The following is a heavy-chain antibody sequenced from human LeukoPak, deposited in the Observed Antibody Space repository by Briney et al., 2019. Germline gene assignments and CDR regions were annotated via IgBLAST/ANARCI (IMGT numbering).Heavy chain of an antibody. Sequence: PSETLSLTCTVSGGSISSHYWSWIRQPPGKGLEWIGYIYYSGSTNYNPSLKSRVTISVDTSKNQFSLKLSSVTAADTAVYYCASRYCSSTSCYLNPWGQGTLVTVSS. V-gene: IGHV4-59*08. J-gene: IGHJ5*02. CDR3: ASRYCSSTSCYLNP. D-gene: IGHD2-2*01. CDR1: GGSISSHY. CDR2: IYYSGST.